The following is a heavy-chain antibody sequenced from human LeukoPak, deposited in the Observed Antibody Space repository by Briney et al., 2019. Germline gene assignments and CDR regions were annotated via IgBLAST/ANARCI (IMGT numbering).Heavy chain of an antibody. V-gene: IGHV1-2*06. J-gene: IGHJ4*02. CDR1: GYTFTGYY. CDR2: INPNSGGT. CDR3: ARLGPSSRIAAAVLYYFDY. Sequence: GASVKVSCKASGYTFTGYYMHWVRQAPGQGLEWMGRINPNSGGTNYAQKFQGRVTMTRDMSISTAYMELSRLRSDDTAVYYCARLGPSSRIAAAVLYYFDYWGQGTLVTVSS. D-gene: IGHD6-13*01.